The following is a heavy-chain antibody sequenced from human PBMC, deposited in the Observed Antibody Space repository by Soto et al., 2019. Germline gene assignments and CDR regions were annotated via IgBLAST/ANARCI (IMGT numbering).Heavy chain of an antibody. Sequence: QVQLVESGGGEVQPGRSLRLSCAASGFTFSSYAMHWVRQAPGKGLEWVAVISYDGSNKYYTDSVKGRFTISRDNSKNTLYLQMNSLRAEDTAVYYCARPLWRDDYNWGYFDLWGRGTLVTVSS. D-gene: IGHD4-4*01. CDR3: ARPLWRDDYNWGYFDL. V-gene: IGHV3-30-3*01. CDR1: GFTFSSYA. J-gene: IGHJ2*01. CDR2: ISYDGSNK.